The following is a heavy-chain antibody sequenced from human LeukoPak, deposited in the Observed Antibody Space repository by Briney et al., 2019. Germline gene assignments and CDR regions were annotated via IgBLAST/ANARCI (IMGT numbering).Heavy chain of an antibody. CDR3: ARDPLLANWFDP. CDR2: INPNSGGT. Sequence: ASVKVSCKASGYTFTGYYMHWVRQAPGQGLEWMGWINPNSGGTNYAQKFQGRVTMTRDTSISTAYMELSRLRSDDTAVYYCARDPLLANWFDPWGQGTLVTVSS. V-gene: IGHV1-2*02. J-gene: IGHJ5*02. CDR1: GYTFTGYY.